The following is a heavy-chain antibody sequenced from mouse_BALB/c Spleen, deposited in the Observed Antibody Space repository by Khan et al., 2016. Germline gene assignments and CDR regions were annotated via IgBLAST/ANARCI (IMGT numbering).Heavy chain of an antibody. J-gene: IGHJ3*01. CDR2: INPDSSTI. V-gene: IGHV4-1*02. CDR3: ARPLYYGYQAY. CDR1: GFDFSRYW. D-gene: IGHD1-2*01. Sequence: EVQLQASGGGLVQPGGSLKLSCAASGFDFSRYWMSWVRQAPGKGLEWIGEINPDSSTINYTPSLKDKFIISRDNAKNTLYLQMSKVRSEDTALYYCARPLYYGYQAYWGQGTLVTVSA.